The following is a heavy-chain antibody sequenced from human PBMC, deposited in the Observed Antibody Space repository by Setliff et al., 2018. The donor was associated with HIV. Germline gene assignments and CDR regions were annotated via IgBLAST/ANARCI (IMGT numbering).Heavy chain of an antibody. V-gene: IGHV4-34*01. CDR2: IDHRGRP. CDR3: ARLRREEQWLVRGWFDP. CDR1: GGSFSDYY. Sequence: PSETLSLTCAVYGGSFSDYYWNWIRQPPGKGLEWIGEIDHRGRPKYNPSLNSRVTMAVDKSRNQFSLKVSSVTAADKAVYYCARLRREEQWLVRGWFDPWGQGTLVTVSS. J-gene: IGHJ5*02. D-gene: IGHD6-19*01.